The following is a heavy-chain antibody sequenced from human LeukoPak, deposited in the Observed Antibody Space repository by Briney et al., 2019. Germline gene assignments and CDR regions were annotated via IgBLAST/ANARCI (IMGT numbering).Heavy chain of an antibody. D-gene: IGHD6-19*01. J-gene: IGHJ4*02. Sequence: SETLSPTCTVSGGSIRSSNYYWGWIRQPPGRGLEWIEIIYYSGSTYYNPSLKSRVTISVDTSKNQISRKLNSVTAADTAVYYCARSLAGPRARPSDYWGQGILVTVSS. CDR3: ARSLAGPRARPSDY. CDR1: GGSIRSSNYY. CDR2: IYYSGST. V-gene: IGHV4-39*01.